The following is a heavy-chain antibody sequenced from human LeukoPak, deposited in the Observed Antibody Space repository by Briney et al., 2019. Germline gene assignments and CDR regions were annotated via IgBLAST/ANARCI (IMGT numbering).Heavy chain of an antibody. CDR1: GFTFSSYG. D-gene: IGHD3-16*01. J-gene: IGHJ4*02. CDR3: AKDRVITLNEDSHAD. Sequence: GGSLRLSCAASGFTFSSYGMHWVRQAPGKGLEWVAVISYDGSNKYYADSVKGRFTISRDNSKNTLYLQMNSLRAEDTAVYYCAKDRVITLNEDSHADWGQGTLVTVSS. CDR2: ISYDGSNK. V-gene: IGHV3-30*18.